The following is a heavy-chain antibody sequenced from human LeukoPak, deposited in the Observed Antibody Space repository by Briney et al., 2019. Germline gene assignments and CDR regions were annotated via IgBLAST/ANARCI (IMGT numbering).Heavy chain of an antibody. CDR1: GFTFRNYG. CDR2: ISYDGCDK. J-gene: IGHJ6*02. V-gene: IGHV3-30*03. CDR3: ATGIVVVPTANFYYFYGMDV. Sequence: GGSLRLSCAASGFTFRNYGMNWVRQAPGKGLEWVAVISYDGCDKYYPDSVKGRFTISRDNSKNTLYLQMNNLRAEDTAVYYCATGIVVVPTANFYYFYGMDVWGQGTTVTVTS. D-gene: IGHD2-2*01.